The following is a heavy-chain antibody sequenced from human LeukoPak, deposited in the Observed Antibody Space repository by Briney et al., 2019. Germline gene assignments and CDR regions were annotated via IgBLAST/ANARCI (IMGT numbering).Heavy chain of an antibody. J-gene: IGHJ4*02. V-gene: IGHV1-8*01. Sequence: ASVKVSCKASGYTFTSYDINWVRQATGQGLEWMGWMNPNSGNTGYAQKFQGRVTMTRNTSISTAYMELSSLRSEDTAVYYCARVGMATIPFDYWGQGTLVTVSS. D-gene: IGHD5-24*01. CDR2: MNPNSGNT. CDR3: ARVGMATIPFDY. CDR1: GYTFTSYD.